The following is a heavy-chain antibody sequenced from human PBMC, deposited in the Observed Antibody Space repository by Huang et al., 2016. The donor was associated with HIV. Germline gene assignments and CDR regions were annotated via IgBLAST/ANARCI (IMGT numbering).Heavy chain of an antibody. Sequence: LQESGPGLVGPSETLSLTCAVSGDSINSNTFYWGWIRRPPGKALEWIGSIYYMGTTYYNPALKRRARISVDASKNRIFLHLRSVTAADTGVYYCARTGVAVSDDPEYFQHWGQGALGT. J-gene: IGHJ1*01. D-gene: IGHD3-3*01. CDR2: IYYMGTT. CDR1: GDSINSNTFY. CDR3: ARTGVAVSDDPEYFQH. V-gene: IGHV4-39*02.